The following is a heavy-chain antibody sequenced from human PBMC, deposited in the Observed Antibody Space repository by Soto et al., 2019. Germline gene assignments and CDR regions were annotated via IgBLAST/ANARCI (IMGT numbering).Heavy chain of an antibody. CDR3: AKSKVGSPLDYYGMDV. CDR2: ISGSGGST. V-gene: IGHV3-23*01. Sequence: TGGSLRLSCAASGFTFSSYAMSWVRQAPGKGLEWVSAISGSGGSTYYADSVKGRFTISRDNSKNTLYLQMNSLRAEDTAVYYCAKSKVGSPLDYYGMDVWGQGTTVTVSS. CDR1: GFTFSSYA. J-gene: IGHJ6*02. D-gene: IGHD3-10*01.